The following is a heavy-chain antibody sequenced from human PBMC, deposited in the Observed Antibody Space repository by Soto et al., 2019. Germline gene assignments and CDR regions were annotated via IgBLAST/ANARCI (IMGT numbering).Heavy chain of an antibody. CDR2: IIPILGIA. V-gene: IGHV1-69*02. CDR1: GGTFSSYT. CDR3: ASPNYYGSGSYSDSLEY. D-gene: IGHD3-10*01. Sequence: SVKVSCKASGGTFSSYTISWVRQAPGQGLEWMGRIIPILGIANYAQKFQGRVTITADKSTSTAYMELSSLRSEDTAVYYCASPNYYGSGSYSDSLEYWGQGTLVTVSS. J-gene: IGHJ4*02.